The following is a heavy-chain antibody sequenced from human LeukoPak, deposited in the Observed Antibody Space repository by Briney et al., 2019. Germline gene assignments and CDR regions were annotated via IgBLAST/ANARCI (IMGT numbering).Heavy chain of an antibody. J-gene: IGHJ4*02. CDR3: ARGFLDYGDYPRYYFDY. CDR2: INPSGGST. Sequence: ASVKVSCKASGYTFTSYYMHWVRQAPGQGLEWMGIINPSGGSTSYAQKFQGRVTMTRDMPTSTVYMELSSLRSEDTAVYYCARGFLDYGDYPRYYFDYWGQGTLVTVSS. D-gene: IGHD4-17*01. CDR1: GYTFTSYY. V-gene: IGHV1-46*01.